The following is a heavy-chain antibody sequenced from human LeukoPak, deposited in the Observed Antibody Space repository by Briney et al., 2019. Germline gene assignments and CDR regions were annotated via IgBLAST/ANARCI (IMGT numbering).Heavy chain of an antibody. Sequence: PGGSLRLSCAASEFTFNNYWMNWVRQAPGKGLEWVANIKQDGSEKYYVDSVKGRFTISRGNAKNSLYLQMNSLRAEDTAVYYCARGRGMDVWGQGTTVTVSS. V-gene: IGHV3-7*01. CDR1: EFTFNNYW. CDR2: IKQDGSEK. CDR3: ARGRGMDV. J-gene: IGHJ6*02.